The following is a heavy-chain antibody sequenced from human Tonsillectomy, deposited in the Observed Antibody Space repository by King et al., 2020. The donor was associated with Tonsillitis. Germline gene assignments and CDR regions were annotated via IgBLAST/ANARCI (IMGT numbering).Heavy chain of an antibody. V-gene: IGHV3-33*01. CDR3: ARDPIPDWGLGGYDFGY. CDR2: IWYDGSNK. Sequence: VQLVESGGGVVQPGRSLRLSCAASGFTFSNHGMHWVRQAPGKGLEWVAVIWYDGSNKFYADSVKGRFAISRDNSNNTVYLQMNSLRAEDTAVYYCARDPIPDWGLGGYDFGYWGQGTLVTVSS. J-gene: IGHJ4*02. D-gene: IGHD7-27*01. CDR1: GFTFSNHG.